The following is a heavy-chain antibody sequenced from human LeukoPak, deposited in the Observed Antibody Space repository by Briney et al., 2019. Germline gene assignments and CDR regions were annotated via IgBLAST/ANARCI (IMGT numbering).Heavy chain of an antibody. D-gene: IGHD3-9*01. J-gene: IGHJ4*02. Sequence: GASVKVSCKASGYTFTGYYMHWVRQAPGQGLEWMGWINPNSGGTNYAQKFQGRVTMTRDTSISTAYMELSRLRSDDTAVYYCASLTYYDILTGDDFDYWGQGTLVTVSS. CDR3: ASLTYYDILTGDDFDY. V-gene: IGHV1-2*02. CDR1: GYTFTGYY. CDR2: INPNSGGT.